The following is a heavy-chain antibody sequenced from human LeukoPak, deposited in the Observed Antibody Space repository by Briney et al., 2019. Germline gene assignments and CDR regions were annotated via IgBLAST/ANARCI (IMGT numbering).Heavy chain of an antibody. Sequence: SETLSLTCAVDGVSLNNYYWSWIRQPPGKGLEWIGEIQQSTRSNYNPSLKSRATISADTSKKHLFLKLTSVTAADTAVYYCVRGYSRVLIDYWGQGTPVTVSS. D-gene: IGHD6-25*01. CDR1: GVSLNNYY. CDR2: IQQSTRS. J-gene: IGHJ4*02. V-gene: IGHV4-34*01. CDR3: VRGYSRVLIDY.